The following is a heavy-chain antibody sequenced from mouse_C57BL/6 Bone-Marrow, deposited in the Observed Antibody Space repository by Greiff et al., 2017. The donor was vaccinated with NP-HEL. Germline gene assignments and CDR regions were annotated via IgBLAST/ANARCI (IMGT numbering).Heavy chain of an antibody. V-gene: IGHV5-16*01. CDR3: ARDDYEGWYFDV. J-gene: IGHJ1*03. CDR1: GFTFSDYY. CDR2: INYDGSST. Sequence: EVMLVESEGGLVQPGSSMKLSCTASGFTFSDYYMAWVRQVPEKGLEWVANINYDGSSTYYLDSLKSRFIISRDNAKNILYLQMSSLKSEDTATYYCARDDYEGWYFDVWGTGTTVTVSS. D-gene: IGHD2-4*01.